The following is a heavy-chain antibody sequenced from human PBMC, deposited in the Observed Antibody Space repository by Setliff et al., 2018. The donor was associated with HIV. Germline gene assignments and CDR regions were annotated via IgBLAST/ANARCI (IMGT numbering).Heavy chain of an antibody. V-gene: IGHV4-38-2*02. CDR3: ARMSISASVYFDY. J-gene: IGHJ4*02. D-gene: IGHD6-25*01. CDR1: GYSISSGYY. CDR2: IYHSGIT. Sequence: SETLSLTCTVSGYSISSGYYWGWIRQPPGKGLEWIGSIYHSGITYYNSSLKSRVTISVDTSKNQFSLKLNSVTAADTAVYFCARMSISASVYFDYWGQGTLVTVSS.